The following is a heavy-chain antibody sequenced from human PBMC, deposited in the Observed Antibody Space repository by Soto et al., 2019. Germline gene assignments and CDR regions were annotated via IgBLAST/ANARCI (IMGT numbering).Heavy chain of an antibody. J-gene: IGHJ4*02. CDR2: IIPIFGTA. CDR1: GGTFSRHA. Sequence: QVQLVQSGAEVRKPGSSVKVSCKASGGTFSRHAISWVRQAPGQGLEWMGGIIPIFGTANHAQKFQGRVTIIADESTSTVYMELRSLRSEDTAMYYCARGWGYDSNDYYYAYLGQGTLVIVSS. V-gene: IGHV1-69*01. D-gene: IGHD3-22*01. CDR3: ARGWGYDSNDYYYAY.